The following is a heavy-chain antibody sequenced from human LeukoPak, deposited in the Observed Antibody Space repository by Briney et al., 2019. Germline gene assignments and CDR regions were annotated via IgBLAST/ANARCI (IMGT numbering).Heavy chain of an antibody. D-gene: IGHD4-17*01. CDR3: ARGDYGDYWNYYYMDV. CDR1: EFTVSVNY. Sequence: PGGSLRLSCAASEFTVSVNYMSWVRQAPGKGLEWVSFIYSGGSTYYADSVTGRFTISRDTAKNSLYLQMNSLRAEDTAVYSCARGDYGDYWNYYYMDVWGKGTTVTVSS. J-gene: IGHJ6*03. V-gene: IGHV3-53*01. CDR2: IYSGGST.